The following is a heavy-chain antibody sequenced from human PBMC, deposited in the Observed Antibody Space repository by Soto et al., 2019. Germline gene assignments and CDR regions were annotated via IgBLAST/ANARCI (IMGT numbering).Heavy chain of an antibody. D-gene: IGHD5-12*01. CDR1: GGSISSGGYF. V-gene: IGHV4-31*03. CDR3: ARGRDSGYDFQFYYGMDV. J-gene: IGHJ6*02. Sequence: SETLSLTCSVSGGSISSGGYFWNWIRQHPGTGLEWIGYMYYSGSTYYNRSLKSRVIISVDTSKNQFSLKLISVTAADTAVYYCARGRDSGYDFQFYYGMDVWGQGTTVTVS. CDR2: MYYSGST.